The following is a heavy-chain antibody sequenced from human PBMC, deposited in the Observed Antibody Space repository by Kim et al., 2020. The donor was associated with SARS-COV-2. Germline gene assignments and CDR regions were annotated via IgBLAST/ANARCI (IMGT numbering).Heavy chain of an antibody. D-gene: IGHD3-10*01. J-gene: IGHJ4*02. V-gene: IGHV1-46*01. CDR1: GYTFTNYY. Sequence: ASVKVSCKTFGYTFTNYYIHWVRQAPGQGLEWMGMINPDGGSTIYARRVQGRVTMSRDTSTATVYMELSSLRYEDAAVYYCARDYGSGRRYDYWGQGTLVTVSS. CDR3: ARDYGSGRRYDY. CDR2: INPDGGST.